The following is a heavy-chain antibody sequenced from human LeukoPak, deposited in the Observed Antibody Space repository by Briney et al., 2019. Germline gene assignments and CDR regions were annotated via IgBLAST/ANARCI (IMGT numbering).Heavy chain of an antibody. Sequence: PSETLSLTCAVSGGSISSSSTNRWTWVRQPPGKGLEWIGEIYHSGATNYNPSLKSRVTMLLDKSKNQFSLKLNSVTAADTAVYYCARNGGNSDYDYWGQGTLVTVSA. D-gene: IGHD4-23*01. CDR1: GGSISSSSTNR. V-gene: IGHV4-4*02. J-gene: IGHJ4*02. CDR3: ARNGGNSDYDY. CDR2: IYHSGAT.